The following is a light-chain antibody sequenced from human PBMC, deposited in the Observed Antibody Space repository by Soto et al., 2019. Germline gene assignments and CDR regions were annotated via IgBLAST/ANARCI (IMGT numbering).Light chain of an antibody. CDR2: LGS. Sequence: VITPSPLSLPFSPGEPASISCRSSQSLLHSNGYNYLDWYLQKPGQSPQLLIYLGSNRASGVPDRFSGSGSGTDFTLKISRVEAEDVGVYYCMQPLQSWTFGQGTKVDIK. V-gene: IGKV2-28*01. CDR1: QSLLHSNGYNY. CDR3: MQPLQSWT. J-gene: IGKJ1*01.